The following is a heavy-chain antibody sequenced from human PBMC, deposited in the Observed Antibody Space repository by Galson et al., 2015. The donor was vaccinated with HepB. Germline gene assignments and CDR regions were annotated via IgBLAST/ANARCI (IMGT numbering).Heavy chain of an antibody. CDR3: ARVGYYDSSGYVENWFDP. V-gene: IGHV3-9*01. Sequence: SLRLSCAASRFTFDDYAMHWVRQVPGKGLEWVSGISWNSDRTAYADSVKGRFTIPRDNAKNSLYLQMNSLRAEDTAVYYCARVGYYDSSGYVENWFDPWGQGTLVTVSS. D-gene: IGHD3-22*01. CDR2: ISWNSDRT. J-gene: IGHJ5*01. CDR1: RFTFDDYA.